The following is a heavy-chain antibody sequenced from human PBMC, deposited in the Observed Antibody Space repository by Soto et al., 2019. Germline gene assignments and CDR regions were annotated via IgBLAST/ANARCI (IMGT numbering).Heavy chain of an antibody. V-gene: IGHV4-31*01. CDR3: ARWPQLEPRFDY. CDR2: IYYSGST. D-gene: IGHD1-1*01. J-gene: IGHJ4*02. CDR1: GGSISSSGYY. Sequence: QVQLQESGPGLVKPSQTLSLTCTVSGGSISSSGYYWSWIRQHPGKGLEWIGYIYYSGSTYYNPSIKSQVTISVDTSKNQFSLKLSSVTAAVTAVYYCARWPQLEPRFDYWGQGTLVTVSS.